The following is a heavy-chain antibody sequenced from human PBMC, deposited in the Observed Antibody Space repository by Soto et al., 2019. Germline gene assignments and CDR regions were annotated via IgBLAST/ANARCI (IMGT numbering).Heavy chain of an antibody. J-gene: IGHJ6*02. CDR1: GYTFTGYY. Sequence: ASVKVSCKASGYTFTGYYMHWVRQAPGQGLEWMGWINPNSGGTNYAQKFQGWVTMTRDTSISTAYMELSRLRSDDTAVYYCARGIMGGGWTIKPYYYYGMDVWGQGTTVTVSS. D-gene: IGHD6-19*01. CDR3: ARGIMGGGWTIKPYYYYGMDV. V-gene: IGHV1-2*04. CDR2: INPNSGGT.